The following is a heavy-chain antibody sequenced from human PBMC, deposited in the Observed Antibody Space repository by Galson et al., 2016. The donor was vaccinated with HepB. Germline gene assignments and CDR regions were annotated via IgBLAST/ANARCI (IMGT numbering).Heavy chain of an antibody. CDR1: GFTFSDYY. D-gene: IGHD5-18*01. Sequence: SLRLSCAASGFTFSDYYMSWIRQAPGKGLEWVSSISSRAGAIHYADFVQGRFTISRDTAKTSVYLQMNSLRADDTAVYYCARDLVDTSMGEYFYYYGLDVWGQGTTVTVAS. V-gene: IGHV3-11*01. J-gene: IGHJ6*02. CDR2: ISSRAGAI. CDR3: ARDLVDTSMGEYFYYYGLDV.